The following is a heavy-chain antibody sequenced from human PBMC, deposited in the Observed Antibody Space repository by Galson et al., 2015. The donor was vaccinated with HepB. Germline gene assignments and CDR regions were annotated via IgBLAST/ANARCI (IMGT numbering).Heavy chain of an antibody. CDR1: GFTVSNNY. V-gene: IGHV3-53*01. CDR3: ASGPSLGY. Sequence: SLRLSCAAPGFTVSNNYMNWVRQAPGKGLEWVSVIYSGGSTYYADSVKGRFTVSRDNSKNTLNLQMNSLRGDDTAVYYCASGPSLGYWGQGTLVTVSS. J-gene: IGHJ4*02. CDR2: IYSGGST.